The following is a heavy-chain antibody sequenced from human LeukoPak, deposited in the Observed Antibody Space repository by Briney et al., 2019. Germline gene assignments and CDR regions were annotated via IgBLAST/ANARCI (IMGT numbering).Heavy chain of an antibody. CDR1: GGSISGYY. J-gene: IGHJ5*02. D-gene: IGHD2-2*01. Sequence: SETLSLTCTVSGGSISGYYWSWIRQPPGKGLEWIGEINHSGSTNYNPSLKSRVTISVDTSKNQFSLKLSSVTAADTAVYYCARDIVVVSWGQGTLVTVSS. CDR2: INHSGST. CDR3: ARDIVVVS. V-gene: IGHV4-34*01.